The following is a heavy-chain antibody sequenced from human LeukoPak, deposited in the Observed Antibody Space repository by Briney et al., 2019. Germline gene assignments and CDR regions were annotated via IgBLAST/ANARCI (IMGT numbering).Heavy chain of an antibody. Sequence: SETLSLTCTVPGGSISSSSYYWGWIRQPPGKGLEWIGSIYYSGSTYYNPSLKSRVTISVDTSKNQFSLKLSSVTAADTAVYYCARLFSLEERDYWGQGTLVTVSS. D-gene: IGHD2/OR15-2a*01. CDR2: IYYSGST. J-gene: IGHJ4*02. V-gene: IGHV4-39*01. CDR1: GGSISSSSYY. CDR3: ARLFSLEERDY.